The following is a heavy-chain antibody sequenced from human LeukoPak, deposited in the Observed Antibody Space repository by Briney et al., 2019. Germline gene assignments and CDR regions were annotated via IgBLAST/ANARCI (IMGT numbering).Heavy chain of an antibody. V-gene: IGHV3-30-3*01. Sequence: GRSLRLSCAASGFTFSSYAMHWVRQAPGKGLEWVAVISYDGSNKYYADSVKGRFTISRDNSKNTLYLHMNSLRAEDTAVYYCARSLGYSYAYFDYWGQGTLVTVSS. CDR2: ISYDGSNK. CDR1: GFTFSSYA. D-gene: IGHD5-18*01. J-gene: IGHJ4*02. CDR3: ARSLGYSYAYFDY.